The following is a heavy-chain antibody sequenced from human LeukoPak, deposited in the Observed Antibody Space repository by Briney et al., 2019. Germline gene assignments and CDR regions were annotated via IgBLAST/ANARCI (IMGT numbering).Heavy chain of an antibody. CDR1: GFTFSNYA. D-gene: IGHD2-15*01. Sequence: GGSLRLSCAASGFTFSNYAMSWVRQAPGRGLEWVSAISSSGGDTYSADSVKGRFTISRDNSKNTLHLQMNNLRGEDTAVYHCARQLGYCSDGSCYFDFGGQGTLVTVSP. CDR3: ARQLGYCSDGSCYFDF. V-gene: IGHV3-23*01. CDR2: ISSSGGDT. J-gene: IGHJ4*02.